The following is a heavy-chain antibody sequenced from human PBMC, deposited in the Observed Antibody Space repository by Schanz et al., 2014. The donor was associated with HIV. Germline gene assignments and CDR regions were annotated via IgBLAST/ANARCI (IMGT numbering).Heavy chain of an antibody. Sequence: QVQLVESGGGVVQPGRSLRLSCAGSGFIFRDYALHWVRQAPGKGLEWVAVISYDRSHKYYADSVKGRFTISRDNAKNSLYLQMNTLRAEDTAVYYCARGDDYYGSGTPAYYHAMDVWGQGTTVTVSS. J-gene: IGHJ6*02. CDR3: ARGDDYYGSGTPAYYHAMDV. CDR2: ISYDRSHK. D-gene: IGHD3-10*01. CDR1: GFIFRDYA. V-gene: IGHV3-30*04.